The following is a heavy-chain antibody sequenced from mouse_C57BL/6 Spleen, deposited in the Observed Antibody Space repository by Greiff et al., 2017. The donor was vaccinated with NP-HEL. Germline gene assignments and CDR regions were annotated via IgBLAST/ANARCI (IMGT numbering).Heavy chain of an antibody. CDR3: ARVPHYYGSSYWYFDV. CDR1: GYTFTDYN. J-gene: IGHJ1*03. Sequence: EVQLQQSGPELVKPGASVKIPCKASGYTFTDYNMDWVKQSHGKSLEWIGDINPNNGGTIYNQKFKGKATLTVDKSSSTAYMELRSLTSEDTAVYYCARVPHYYGSSYWYFDVWGTGTTVTVSS. D-gene: IGHD1-1*01. V-gene: IGHV1-18*01. CDR2: INPNNGGT.